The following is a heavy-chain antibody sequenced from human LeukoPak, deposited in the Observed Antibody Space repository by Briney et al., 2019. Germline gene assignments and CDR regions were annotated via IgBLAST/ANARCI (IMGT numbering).Heavy chain of an antibody. V-gene: IGHV4-39*01. D-gene: IGHD3-3*01. J-gene: IGHJ4*02. CDR1: GGSISSSSYY. CDR3: DIVFSSSHYDFWSGYKDDY. CDR2: IYYSGST. Sequence: SETLSLTCTVSGGSISSSSYYWGWIRQPPGKGLEWIGSIYYSGSTYYNPSLKSRVTISVDTSKNQFSLKLSSVTAADTAVYYCDIVFSSSHYDFWSGYKDDYWGQGTLVTVSS.